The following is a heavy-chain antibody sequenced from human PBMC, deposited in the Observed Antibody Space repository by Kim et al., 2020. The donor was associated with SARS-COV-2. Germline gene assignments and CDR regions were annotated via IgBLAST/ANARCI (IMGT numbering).Heavy chain of an antibody. CDR3: ARGVSVDTAMVHGMDV. Sequence: ASVKVSCKASGYTFTSYGISWVRQAPGQGLEWMGWISAYNGNTNYAQKLQGRVTMTTDTSTSTAYMELRSLRSDDTAVYYCARGVSVDTAMVHGMDVWGQGTTVTVSS. J-gene: IGHJ6*02. CDR1: GYTFTSYG. V-gene: IGHV1-18*01. D-gene: IGHD5-18*01. CDR2: ISAYNGNT.